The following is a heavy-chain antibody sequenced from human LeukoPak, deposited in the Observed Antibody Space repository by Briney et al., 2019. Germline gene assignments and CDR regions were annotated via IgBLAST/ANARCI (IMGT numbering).Heavy chain of an antibody. D-gene: IGHD5-24*01. CDR3: ARAVEMATITMGYYYYYYYMDV. V-gene: IGHV1-2*02. CDR1: GYTFTGYY. CDR2: INPNSGGT. Sequence: ASVKVSCKASGYTFTGYYMHWVRQAPGQGLEWMGWINPNSGGTNYAQKFQGRVTMTRDTSISTAYMELSRLRSDDTAVYYCARAVEMATITMGYYYYYYYMDVWGKGTTVTVSS. J-gene: IGHJ6*03.